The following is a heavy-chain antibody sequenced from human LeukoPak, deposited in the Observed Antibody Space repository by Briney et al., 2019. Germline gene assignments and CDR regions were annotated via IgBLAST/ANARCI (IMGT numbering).Heavy chain of an antibody. D-gene: IGHD4-23*01. CDR3: ARERWYYFDY. CDR2: IKQDGSEK. J-gene: IGHJ4*02. Sequence: GGSLRLSCAASGFTFSSYWMSWVRQAPGKGLEWVANIKQDGSEKYYVDSVKGRFTISRDNAKTSLCLQMNSLSAEDTAVYYCARERWYYFDYWGQGTLVTVSS. CDR1: GFTFSSYW. V-gene: IGHV3-7*01.